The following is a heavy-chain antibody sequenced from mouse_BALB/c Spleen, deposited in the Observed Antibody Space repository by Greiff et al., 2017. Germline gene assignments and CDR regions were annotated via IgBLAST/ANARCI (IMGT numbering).Heavy chain of an antibody. CDR2: ISTYYGNT. CDR1: SYTFTDYA. Sequence: QVQLQQSGPELVRPGVSVKISCKGSSYTFTDYAIHWVKQSHAKSLEWIGVISTYYGNTNYNQKFKGKATMTVDKSSSTAYMELARLTSEDSAVYYCARGGYDGYYGMHYWGQGTTLTVSS. V-gene: IGHV1-67*01. J-gene: IGHJ2*01. D-gene: IGHD2-3*01. CDR3: ARGGYDGYYGMHY.